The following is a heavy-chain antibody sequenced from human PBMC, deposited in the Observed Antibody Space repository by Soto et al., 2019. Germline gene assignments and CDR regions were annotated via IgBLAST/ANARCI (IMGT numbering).Heavy chain of an antibody. D-gene: IGHD1-1*01. CDR3: ARNRPVQLKRHFYCMDV. CDR1: GFTFSSYW. Sequence: PGGSLRLSCAASGFTFSSYWMSWVRQAPGKGMEWVANIKQDGSEKYYVDSGKGRFTISRDNAKNSLYLQMNSLRAEDTAVYYCARNRPVQLKRHFYCMDVWGQGTTVTVSS. J-gene: IGHJ6*02. CDR2: IKQDGSEK. V-gene: IGHV3-7*01.